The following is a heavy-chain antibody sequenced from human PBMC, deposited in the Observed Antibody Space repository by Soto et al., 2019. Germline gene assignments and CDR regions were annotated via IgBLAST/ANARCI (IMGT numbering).Heavy chain of an antibody. D-gene: IGHD3-3*02. Sequence: EAQLLESGGGLVQPGGSLRLSCAASGFTFSEYAMSWVRQAPGKGLEWVSVIGGDGGSPNYADSVKGRFTVSRDNSRSTLYLEMDSLRAEDTAVYYCAKGSINRNGIYDPFDIWGQGTMVTVSS. J-gene: IGHJ3*02. CDR1: GFTFSEYA. V-gene: IGHV3-23*01. CDR3: AKGSINRNGIYDPFDI. CDR2: IGGDGGSP.